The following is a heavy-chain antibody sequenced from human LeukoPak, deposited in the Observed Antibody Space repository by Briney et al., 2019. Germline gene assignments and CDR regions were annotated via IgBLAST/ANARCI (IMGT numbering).Heavy chain of an antibody. V-gene: IGHV3-7*01. CDR2: NKEDGSEK. CDR3: AREWNSGWGGTYFDP. Sequence: GGSLRLSCTAFGFTFRRYWMTLVRQAPGKGLEGVANNKEDGSEKYYVGPLKGRVVISRDNAKRSFYFQLNNLRVDDTAVYYCAREWNSGWGGTYFDPWGLGTQVSVSS. J-gene: IGHJ4*02. D-gene: IGHD3-16*01. CDR1: GFTFRRYW.